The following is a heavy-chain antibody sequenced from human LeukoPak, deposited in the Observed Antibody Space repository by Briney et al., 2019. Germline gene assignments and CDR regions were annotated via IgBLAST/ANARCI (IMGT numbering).Heavy chain of an antibody. CDR1: GFTFSSYS. V-gene: IGHV3-21*01. CDR2: ISSSSSYI. Sequence: GGSLRLSCAASGFTFSSYSMNWVRQAPGKGLEWVSSISSSSSYIYYADSVKGRFTISRDNAKNSLYLQMNSLRAEGTAVYYCARDFATTHDPGAFDIWGQGTMVTVSS. CDR3: ARDFATTHDPGAFDI. D-gene: IGHD1-14*01. J-gene: IGHJ3*02.